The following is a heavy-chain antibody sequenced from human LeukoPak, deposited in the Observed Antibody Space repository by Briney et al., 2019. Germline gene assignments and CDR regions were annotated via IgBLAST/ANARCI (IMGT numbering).Heavy chain of an antibody. CDR3: ARDYYGSGSYYQDY. CDR1: GFTFSSYG. V-gene: IGHV3-33*01. Sequence: GRSLRLSCAASGFTFSSYGIHWVRQAPGKGLEWVAVIWYDGSNKYYADSVKGRFTISRDNSKNTLYLQMNSLRAEDTAVYYCARDYYGSGSYYQDYWGQGTLVTVSS. J-gene: IGHJ4*02. CDR2: IWYDGSNK. D-gene: IGHD3-10*01.